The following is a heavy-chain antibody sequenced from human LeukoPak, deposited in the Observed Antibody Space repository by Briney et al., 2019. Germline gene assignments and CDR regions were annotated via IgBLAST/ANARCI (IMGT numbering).Heavy chain of an antibody. D-gene: IGHD2-8*01. CDR3: ARGALYSQGGYAYYYYMDV. J-gene: IGHJ6*03. V-gene: IGHV4-34*01. CDR2: INHSGST. Sequence: SETLSLTCAVYGGSFSGYYWSWIRQPPGKGLEWVGEINHSGSTNYNSYLKSRGTRSVDTSKNHFSLKLSSVTAADTAVYYWARGALYSQGGYAYYYYMDVWGKGTTVTVSS. CDR1: GGSFSGYY.